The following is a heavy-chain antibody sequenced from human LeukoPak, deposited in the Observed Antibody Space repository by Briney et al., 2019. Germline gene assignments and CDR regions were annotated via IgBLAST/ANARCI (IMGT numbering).Heavy chain of an antibody. CDR1: GGSISSSSYY. V-gene: IGHV4-39*01. CDR2: IYYSGST. Sequence: SETLSLTCTVSGGSISSSSYYWGWIRQPPGKGLEWIGSIYYSGSTYYNPSLKSRVTISVDTSKNQFSLKLSSVTAADTAVYYCARLVRVATSFFDYWGQGTLVTVSS. CDR3: ARLVRVATSFFDY. J-gene: IGHJ4*02. D-gene: IGHD5-12*01.